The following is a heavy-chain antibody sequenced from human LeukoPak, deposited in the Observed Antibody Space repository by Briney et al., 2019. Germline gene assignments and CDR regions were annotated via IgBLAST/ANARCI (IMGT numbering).Heavy chain of an antibody. Sequence: GGSLRLSCAASGFTFSNFAMHWVRQAPGKGLDRVAVISCDGSTKYYADSVKGRFTISRDNSKNTLYLQMNSLRAEDTAVYYCARDRGFGGVIALDYWGQGTLVTVSS. D-gene: IGHD3-16*02. CDR2: ISCDGSTK. V-gene: IGHV3-30-3*01. CDR3: ARDRGFGGVIALDY. CDR1: GFTFSNFA. J-gene: IGHJ4*02.